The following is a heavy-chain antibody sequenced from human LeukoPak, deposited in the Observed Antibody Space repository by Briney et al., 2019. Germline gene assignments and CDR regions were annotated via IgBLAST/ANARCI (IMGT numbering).Heavy chain of an antibody. Sequence: GGSLRLSCAASGFTFSSYSMNWVRQAPGKGLEWVSYISSSSSTIYYADSVKGRFTISRDNAKNSLYLQMNSLRAEDTAVYYCARDLGKLRFDYWGQGTLVTVSS. CDR3: ARDLGKLRFDY. J-gene: IGHJ4*02. V-gene: IGHV3-48*01. CDR2: ISSSSSTI. D-gene: IGHD5-12*01. CDR1: GFTFSSYS.